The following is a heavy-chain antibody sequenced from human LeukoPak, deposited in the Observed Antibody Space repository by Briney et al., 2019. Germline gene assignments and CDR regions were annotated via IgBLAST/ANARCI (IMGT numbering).Heavy chain of an antibody. J-gene: IGHJ4*02. CDR1: GFTFSSYA. D-gene: IGHD3-3*01. CDR3: AKDVRITIFGVVIRYFDY. Sequence: GGSLRLSCAASGFTFSSYAMNWVRQAPGKGLEWVSAISGSGGSTYYADSVKGRFTISRDNSKNTLYLQMNSLRAEDTAVYYCAKDVRITIFGVVIRYFDYWGQGTLVTVSS. CDR2: ISGSGGST. V-gene: IGHV3-23*01.